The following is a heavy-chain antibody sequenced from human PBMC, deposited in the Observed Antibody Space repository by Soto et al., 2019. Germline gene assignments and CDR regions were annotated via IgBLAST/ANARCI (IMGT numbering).Heavy chain of an antibody. D-gene: IGHD6-19*01. CDR3: ARAFTDSSGPTLGMGV. Sequence: PSETLSLTCTVSGGSINSYYWSWIRQPPGKGLEWIGHIYFSGTTKNNPSLKSRVTISIDTSKNQFSLKLSSVTAADTAVYYCARAFTDSSGPTLGMGVWGQGTTVTVSS. J-gene: IGHJ6*02. CDR2: IYFSGTT. CDR1: GGSINSYY. V-gene: IGHV4-59*12.